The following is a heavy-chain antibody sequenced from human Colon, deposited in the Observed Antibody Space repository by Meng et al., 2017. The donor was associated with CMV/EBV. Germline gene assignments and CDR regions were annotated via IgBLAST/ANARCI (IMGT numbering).Heavy chain of an antibody. V-gene: IGHV3-74*01. Sequence: GGSLRLSCAASGFTFTSYWMHWVRQVPGKGLVWVSLIINDGSGANYADSVKGRFTISRDNAKNTVYLQMNSLRAEDTAVYYCAGAAMATPSSVDVWGQGTTVTVSS. CDR2: IINDGSGA. CDR1: GFTFTSYW. CDR3: AGAAMATPSSVDV. D-gene: IGHD5-18*01. J-gene: IGHJ6*02.